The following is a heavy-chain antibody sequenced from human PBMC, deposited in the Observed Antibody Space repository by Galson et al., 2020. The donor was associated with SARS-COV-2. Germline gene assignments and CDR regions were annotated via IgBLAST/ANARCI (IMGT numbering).Heavy chain of an antibody. Sequence: GESLKISCAASGFPFSTYVMTWVRQAPGKGLEWVSGIRGSGDTTYYADSVKGRFTISRDNSKNTLYLQMNSLRAEDTAVYYCAKRNYGSVDPWGQGTLVTVSS. V-gene: IGHV3-23*01. CDR1: GFPFSTYV. CDR2: IRGSGDTT. J-gene: IGHJ5*02. D-gene: IGHD3-10*01. CDR3: AKRNYGSVDP.